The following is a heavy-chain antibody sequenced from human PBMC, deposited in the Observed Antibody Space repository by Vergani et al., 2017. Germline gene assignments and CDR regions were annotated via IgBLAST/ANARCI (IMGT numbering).Heavy chain of an antibody. V-gene: IGHV3-11*01. CDR2: ISSSVSTI. CDR3: ARDPDNWNDRPEHMDV. D-gene: IGHD1-20*01. Sequence: VQLLESGGGLVQPGGSLRLSCAASGFTFSDYYMSWIRQAPGKGLEWVSYISSSVSTIYYADSVKGRFTISRDNAKNSLYLQINSLRAEDTAVYYCARDPDNWNDRPEHMDVWGEGTTVTVSS. J-gene: IGHJ6*03. CDR1: GFTFSDYY.